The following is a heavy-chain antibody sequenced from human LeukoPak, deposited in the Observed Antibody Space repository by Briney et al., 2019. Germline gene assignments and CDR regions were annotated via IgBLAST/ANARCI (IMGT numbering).Heavy chain of an antibody. V-gene: IGHV3-23*01. CDR2: ISGTGGST. CDR3: AKGVVPAAMSGADS. J-gene: IGHJ4*02. Sequence: GGSLRLSCATSGFTFSNYAMTWVRQAPGKGLEWVSTISGTGGSTYYADSVKGRFTIFRDNSKNTLYLQMNSLRAEDMAVYYCAKGVVPAAMSGADSWGQGTLVTVSS. D-gene: IGHD2-2*01. CDR1: GFTFSNYA.